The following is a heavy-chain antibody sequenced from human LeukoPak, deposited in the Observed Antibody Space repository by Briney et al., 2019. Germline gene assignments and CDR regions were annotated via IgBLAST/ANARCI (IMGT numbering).Heavy chain of an antibody. Sequence: SETLSLTCTVSGGSIAGSSHYWAWIRQSPGKGLEWIGSFSDSGSTYSNPSLKSRLTMSVDTSKNQFSLKLSSVTAADRAVYYCVRDRNILVVLGARGSGMDVWGQGTTVIVSS. J-gene: IGHJ6*02. CDR3: VRDRNILVVLGARGSGMDV. CDR2: FSDSGST. CDR1: GGSIAGSSHY. V-gene: IGHV4-39*07. D-gene: IGHD2-15*01.